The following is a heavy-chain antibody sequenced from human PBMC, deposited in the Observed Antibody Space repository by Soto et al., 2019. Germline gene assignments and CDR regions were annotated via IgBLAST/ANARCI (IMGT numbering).Heavy chain of an antibody. CDR2: IYHSGST. CDR1: GGSISSSNW. D-gene: IGHD3-22*01. Sequence: QVQLQESGPGLVKPSGTLSLTCAVSGGSISSSNWWSWVRQPPGKGLEWIGEIYHSGSTNYNPSLTSRVTISVDKSKNQFSLKLSSVTAADTAVYYCARGYMYYYDSSAHLDYWGQGTLVTVSS. J-gene: IGHJ4*02. CDR3: ARGYMYYYDSSAHLDY. V-gene: IGHV4-4*02.